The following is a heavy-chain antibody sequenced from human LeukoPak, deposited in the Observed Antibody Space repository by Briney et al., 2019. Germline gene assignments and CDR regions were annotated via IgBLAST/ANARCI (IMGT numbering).Heavy chain of an antibody. Sequence: PSETLSLTCAVSGVSISSNLWWTWVRQPPGKGLEWIAEIHHSGSINYNPSLKSRVTISVDKAKNQFSLKLSSVTAADTAVYYCARDSHSGSYFDYWGQGTLVTVSS. D-gene: IGHD1-26*01. CDR2: IHHSGSI. CDR3: ARDSHSGSYFDY. CDR1: GVSISSNLW. V-gene: IGHV4-4*02. J-gene: IGHJ4*02.